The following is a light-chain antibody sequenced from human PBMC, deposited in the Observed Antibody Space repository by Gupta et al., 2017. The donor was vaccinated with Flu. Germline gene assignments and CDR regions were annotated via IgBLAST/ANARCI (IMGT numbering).Light chain of an antibody. Sequence: DIQMTHPPSSLSASVGDKVNITCRASKSIGTYLNWYQHKSGQAPKLLIFAASRWQGGVPYRFSGSGSGTDFTLTITRLQPEDFVTYCCQQGASSVTFGQGTRLEIK. CDR3: QQGASSVT. CDR2: AAS. CDR1: KSIGTY. V-gene: IGKV1-39*01. J-gene: IGKJ5*01.